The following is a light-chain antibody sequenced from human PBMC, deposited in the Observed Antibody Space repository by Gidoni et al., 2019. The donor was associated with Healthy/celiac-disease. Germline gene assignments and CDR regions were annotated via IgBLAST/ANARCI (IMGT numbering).Light chain of an antibody. CDR3: QRSYSTPLFT. CDR2: AAS. J-gene: IGKJ3*01. Sequence: DIQMTQSTSSLSASVGDRVTITCRASQSISSYLNWYQQKPGKAPKLLIYAASSLQSGVPSRFSGSGSGTDFTLTISSLQPEDFATYYCQRSYSTPLFTFGPGTKVDIK. CDR1: QSISSY. V-gene: IGKV1-39*01.